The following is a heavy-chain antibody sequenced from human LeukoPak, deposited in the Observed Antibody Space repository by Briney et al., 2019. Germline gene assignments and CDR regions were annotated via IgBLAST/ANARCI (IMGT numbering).Heavy chain of an antibody. CDR3: ATSRSGPFDY. CDR1: GGSISSSSYY. CDR2: IYYSGST. D-gene: IGHD3-10*01. Sequence: PSETLSLTCTVSGGSISSSSYYWGWIRQPPGKGLEWIGSIYYSGSTYYNPSLKSRVTISVDTSKNQFSLKLSSVTAADTAVYYCATSRSGPFDYWGQGTLVTVSS. J-gene: IGHJ4*02. V-gene: IGHV4-39*07.